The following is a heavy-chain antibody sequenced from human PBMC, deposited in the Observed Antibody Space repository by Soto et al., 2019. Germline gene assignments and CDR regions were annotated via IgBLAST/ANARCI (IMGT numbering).Heavy chain of an antibody. CDR1: GGSISSGDYY. CDR2: IYYSGST. Sequence: SETLSITCTVSGGSISSGDYYWSWIRQPPGKGLEWIGYIYYSGSTYYNPSLKSRVTISVDTSKNQFSLKLSSVTAADTAVYYCARDRTEAAGTFHYYYGMDVWGQGTTVTVSS. V-gene: IGHV4-30-4*01. J-gene: IGHJ6*02. D-gene: IGHD6-13*01. CDR3: ARDRTEAAGTFHYYYGMDV.